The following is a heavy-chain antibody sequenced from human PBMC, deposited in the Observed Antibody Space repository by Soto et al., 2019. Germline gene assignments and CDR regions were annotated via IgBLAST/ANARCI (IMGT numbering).Heavy chain of an antibody. CDR3: VRWGYGLNSLEF. Sequence: VAICCTSFVVIFYLYVVDGLRQTPGKGLQGMGRITPNSGDTKYGQTFQGRVTFTRDTSTSTAYMELSGLRSDDTALYYCVRWGYGLNSLEFWGPGPLVTVS. J-gene: IGHJ4*03. CDR1: VVIFYLYV. V-gene: IGHV1-2*06. D-gene: IGHD4-17*01. CDR2: ITPNSGDT.